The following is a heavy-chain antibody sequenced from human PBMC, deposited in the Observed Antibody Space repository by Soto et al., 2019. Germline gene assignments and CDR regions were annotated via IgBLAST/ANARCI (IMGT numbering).Heavy chain of an antibody. J-gene: IGHJ4*02. CDR1: GFTFSSYA. CDR2: ISYDGSNK. D-gene: IGHD6-19*01. CDR3: ARDAVAGPFDY. V-gene: IGHV3-30-3*01. Sequence: GGSLRLSXAASGFTFSSYAMHWVRQAPGKGLEWVAVISYDGSNKYYTDSVKGRFTISRDNSKNTLYLQMNSLRAEDTAVYYCARDAVAGPFDYWGQGTLVTVSS.